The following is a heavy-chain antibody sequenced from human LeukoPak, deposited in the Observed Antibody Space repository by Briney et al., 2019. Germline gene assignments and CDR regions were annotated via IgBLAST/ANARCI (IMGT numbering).Heavy chain of an antibody. CDR2: ISSSSSYI. D-gene: IGHD3-22*01. V-gene: IGHV3-21*01. CDR3: ARDRAYYYDSSSTNFDY. Sequence: GGSLRLYCAASGFTFSSYSMNWVRQAPGKGLEWVSSISSSSSYIYYADSGKGRFTISRDNAKNSLYLQMNSLRAEDTAVYYCARDRAYYYDSSSTNFDYWGQGILVTVSS. J-gene: IGHJ4*02. CDR1: GFTFSSYS.